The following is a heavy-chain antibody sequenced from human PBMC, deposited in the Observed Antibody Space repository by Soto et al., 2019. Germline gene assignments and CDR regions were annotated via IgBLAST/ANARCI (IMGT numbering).Heavy chain of an antibody. V-gene: IGHV4-34*01. D-gene: IGHD2-2*01. CDR1: GGSFSGYY. CDR3: ARRVCSSNSCYSYYYYGMDV. CDR2: INHSGST. J-gene: IGHJ6*02. Sequence: SETLSLTCAVYGGSFSGYYWSWIRQPPGKGLEWIGEINHSGSTNYNPSLKSRVTISVDTSKNQLSLKLSSVTAADTAVYYCARRVCSSNSCYSYYYYGMDVWGQGTTVIVS.